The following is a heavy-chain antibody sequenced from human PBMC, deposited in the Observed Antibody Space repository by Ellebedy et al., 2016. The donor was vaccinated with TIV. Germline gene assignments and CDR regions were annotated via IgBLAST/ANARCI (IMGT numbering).Heavy chain of an antibody. D-gene: IGHD6-6*01. CDR2: ISSSSSYI. CDR1: GFTFSRYN. V-gene: IGHV3-21*01. Sequence: GGSLRLSXAASGFTFSRYNMNWVRQAPGKGLEWVSSISSSSSYIYYADSVKGRFTISRDNAKNSLYLQMNSLRAEGTAVYYCARDFSSSSPYWGQGTLVTVSS. CDR3: ARDFSSSSPY. J-gene: IGHJ4*02.